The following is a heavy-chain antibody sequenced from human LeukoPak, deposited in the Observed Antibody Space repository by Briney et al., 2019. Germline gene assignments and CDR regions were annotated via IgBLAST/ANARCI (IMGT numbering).Heavy chain of an antibody. V-gene: IGHV3-15*07. CDR1: GXTFSXXW. CDR3: TTNLGYYYDSSGYYYVDY. D-gene: IGHD3-22*01. J-gene: IGHJ4*02. Sequence: GSLRLSCAASGXTFSXXWMNWVRQAPGKGLEWVGRIKSKNDGGTTDYAAPVKGRFTISRDDSKNTLYLQMNSLKTEDTAVYYCTTNLGYYYDSSGYYYVDYWGQGTLVTVSS. CDR2: IKSKNDGGTT.